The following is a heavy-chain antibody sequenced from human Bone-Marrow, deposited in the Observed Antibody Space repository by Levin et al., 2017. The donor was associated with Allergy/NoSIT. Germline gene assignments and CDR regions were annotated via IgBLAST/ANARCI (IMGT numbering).Heavy chain of an antibody. J-gene: IGHJ4*02. D-gene: IGHD6-6*01. Sequence: SPTLSLTCAVSESSIRSDYYWAWIRQPPGGGLEWVGTIYHSGTTYYNPSLKSRVTISIDTSKNQFSLKVTSVTAADTAVYYCAREVIAARYFDFWGQGALVTVSS. V-gene: IGHV4-38-2*02. CDR1: ESSIRSDYY. CDR2: IYHSGTT. CDR3: AREVIAARYFDF.